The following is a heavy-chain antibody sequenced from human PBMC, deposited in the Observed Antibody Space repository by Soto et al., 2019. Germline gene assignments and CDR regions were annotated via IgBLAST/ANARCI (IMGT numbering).Heavy chain of an antibody. V-gene: IGHV2-5*02. D-gene: IGHD2-21*02. J-gene: IGHJ6*02. CDR2: IYWDDDK. CDR3: IQSRCGGDCLQSYASYYYYGMDV. Sequence: QITLKESGPTLVKPTQTLTLTCTFSAFSLSTGGVGVGWIRQPPGKALEWLALIYWDDDKRYSPSLSSRITITKDTSKNKVVLTMTNMDPVDTSTYYCIQSRCGGDCLQSYASYYYYGMDVWGQGTTVTV. CDR1: AFSLSTGGVG.